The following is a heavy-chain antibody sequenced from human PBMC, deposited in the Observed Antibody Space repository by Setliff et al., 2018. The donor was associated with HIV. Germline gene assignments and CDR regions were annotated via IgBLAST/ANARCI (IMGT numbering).Heavy chain of an antibody. Sequence: QPGGSLRLSCVASGFTFNSYWMYWVRQAPGKGLEWVANIDREGSETNYVDSVKGRFTISRDNARSSMYLQMNSLRAEDTAIYYCARKFRPGHGVDVWGQGTTVTVSS. J-gene: IGHJ6*02. CDR3: ARKFRPGHGVDV. V-gene: IGHV3-7*01. CDR1: GFTFNSYW. D-gene: IGHD3-10*01. CDR2: IDREGSET.